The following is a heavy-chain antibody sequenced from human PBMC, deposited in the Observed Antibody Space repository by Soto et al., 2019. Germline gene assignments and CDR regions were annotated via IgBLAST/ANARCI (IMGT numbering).Heavy chain of an antibody. V-gene: IGHV3-23*01. CDR3: AKDGKARRVTIFGVVIPYYFDY. CDR2: ISGSGSTT. J-gene: IGHJ4*02. D-gene: IGHD3-3*01. Sequence: GGSLRLSCAASGFTYSNHAMSWVRQAPGEGLEWVSAISGSGSTTYSADSVRGRFTISRDNSKNTLYLQMNSLRAEDTAVYYCAKDGKARRVTIFGVVIPYYFDYWGQGTLVTVSS. CDR1: GFTYSNHA.